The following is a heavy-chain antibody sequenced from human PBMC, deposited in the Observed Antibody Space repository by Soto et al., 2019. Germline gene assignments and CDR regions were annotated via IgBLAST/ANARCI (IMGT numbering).Heavy chain of an antibody. Sequence: QVQLVQSGAEVKKPGSSVKVSCKASGGTFSSYAISWVRQAPGQGLEWMGGIIPIFGTANYAQKFQGRVTITADESTSTAYMELSSLRSEDTAVYYCAREADCGGGSCYSGGAFDIWGQGTMVTVSS. CDR2: IIPIFGTA. J-gene: IGHJ3*02. CDR1: GGTFSSYA. CDR3: AREADCGGGSCYSGGAFDI. D-gene: IGHD2-15*01. V-gene: IGHV1-69*01.